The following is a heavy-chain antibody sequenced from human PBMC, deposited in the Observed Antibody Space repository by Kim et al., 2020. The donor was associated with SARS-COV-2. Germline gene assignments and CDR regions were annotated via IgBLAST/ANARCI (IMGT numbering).Heavy chain of an antibody. CDR3: ARARYYYGSGSYYWFDP. CDR2: ISAYNGNT. V-gene: IGHV1-18*01. D-gene: IGHD3-10*01. CDR1: GYTCTSYG. J-gene: IGHJ5*02. Sequence: ASVKVSCKASGYTCTSYGISWVRQAPGQGLEWMGWISAYNGNTNYAQKLQGRVTMTTDTSTSTAYMELRSLRSDDTAVYYCARARYYYGSGSYYWFDPWGQGTLVTVSS.